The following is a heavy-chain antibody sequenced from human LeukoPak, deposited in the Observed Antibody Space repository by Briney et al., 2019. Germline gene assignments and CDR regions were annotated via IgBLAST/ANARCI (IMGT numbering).Heavy chain of an antibody. CDR3: ARQRGLYDY. CDR1: GFTFSSYA. V-gene: IGHV3-64*01. CDR2: ISSNGGST. D-gene: IGHD2-2*02. J-gene: IGHJ4*02. Sequence: GGSLRLSCAASGFTFSSYAMHWVRQAPGKGLEYVSAISSNGGSTYYANSVKGRFTISRDNSKNTLYLQMGSLRAEDMAVYYCARQRGLYDYWGQGTLVTVPS.